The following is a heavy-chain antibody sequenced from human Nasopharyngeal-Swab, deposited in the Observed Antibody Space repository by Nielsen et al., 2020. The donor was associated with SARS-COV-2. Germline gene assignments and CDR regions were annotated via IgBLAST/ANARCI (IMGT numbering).Heavy chain of an antibody. CDR3: AKDPYYDFWSGYYFDY. V-gene: IGHV3-23*01. D-gene: IGHD3-3*01. Sequence: VRQAPGKGLEWVSAISGSGGSTYYADSVKGRFTISRDNSKNTLYLQMNSLRAEDTAVYYCAKDPYYDFWSGYYFDYWGQGTLVTVSP. J-gene: IGHJ4*02. CDR2: ISGSGGST.